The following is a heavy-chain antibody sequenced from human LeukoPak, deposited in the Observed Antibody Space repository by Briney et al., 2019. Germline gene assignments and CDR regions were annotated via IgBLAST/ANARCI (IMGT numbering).Heavy chain of an antibody. J-gene: IGHJ6*03. V-gene: IGHV4-61*02. Sequence: PSETLSLTCTISGGSVNSGGYYWSWIRQPAGKGLEWIGRIYTSGSTNYNPSLKSRVTMSVDTSKNQFSLKLSSVTAADTAVYYCARETTVTTVGDMDVWGKGTTVTVSS. CDR3: ARETTVTTVGDMDV. CDR2: IYTSGST. CDR1: GGSVNSGGYY. D-gene: IGHD4-11*01.